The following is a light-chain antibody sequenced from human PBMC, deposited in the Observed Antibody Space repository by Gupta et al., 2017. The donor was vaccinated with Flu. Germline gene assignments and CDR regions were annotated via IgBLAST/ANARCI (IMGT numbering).Light chain of an antibody. CDR1: QSIIKNY. J-gene: IGKJ1*01. V-gene: IGKV3-20*01. CDR3: HQYCRSPRT. Sequence: TREWSPGESVSRPSVFCQSIIKNYLAWYQQKPGQAPRLLIYGASSRATGVPDRFSGSGSETDFALSISRLEAEDFAVYYCHQYCRSPRTFGEGTKVEI. CDR2: GAS.